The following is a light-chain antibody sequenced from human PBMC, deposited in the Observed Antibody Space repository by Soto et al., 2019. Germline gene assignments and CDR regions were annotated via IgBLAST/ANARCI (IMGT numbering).Light chain of an antibody. V-gene: IGLV2-8*01. CDR1: SSDVGGYNY. Sequence: QSALTRSPSASGSPGQSVTISCTGTSSDVGGYNYVSWYQQHPGKAPKLMIYEVSKRPSGVPDRFSGSKSGNTASLTVSGLQPEDEADYYCSSYAGSHNFGVFGGGTKLTVL. J-gene: IGLJ2*01. CDR3: SSYAGSHNFGV. CDR2: EVS.